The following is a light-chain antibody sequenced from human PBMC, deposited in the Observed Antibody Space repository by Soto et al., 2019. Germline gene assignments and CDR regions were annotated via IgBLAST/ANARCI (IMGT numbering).Light chain of an antibody. Sequence: QSVLTQPPSTSGTPGQRVTIFRSGSSSNIGTNSVKWYQQLPGTAPKLLIYNSNQRPSGVPDRFSGSKSGTSASLAISGLQSEYEADYCCETWGDSLNGLVFGGGNKLTV. J-gene: IGLJ2*01. CDR3: ETWGDSLNGLV. CDR2: NSN. V-gene: IGLV1-44*01. CDR1: SSNIGTNS.